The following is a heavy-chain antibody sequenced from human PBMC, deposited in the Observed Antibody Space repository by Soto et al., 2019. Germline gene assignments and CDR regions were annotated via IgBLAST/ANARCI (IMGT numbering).Heavy chain of an antibody. CDR3: ARTDRDFYGLDV. CDR2: ISAAGDP. CDR1: GFTFRNYD. Sequence: EVQLVESGGGLVQPGGSLRLSCEASGFTFRNYDMHWVRQGTGKGLEWVSGISAAGDPDYADSVEGRFTISRENAQNSFFLQMNSLRVDDTAVYYCARTDRDFYGLDVWGQGTTVNVSS. J-gene: IGHJ6*02. V-gene: IGHV3-13*05.